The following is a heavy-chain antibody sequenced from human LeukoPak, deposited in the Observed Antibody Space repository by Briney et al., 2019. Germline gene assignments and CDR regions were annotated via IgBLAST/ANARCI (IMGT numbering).Heavy chain of an antibody. V-gene: IGHV4-34*01. D-gene: IGHD3-22*01. CDR2: INHSGST. J-gene: IGHJ3*02. CDR3: ARVRTITMIVVVTHDAFDI. CDR1: GGSISSYY. Sequence: PSETLSLTCTVSGGSISSYYWSWIRQPPGKGLEWIGEINHSGSTNYNPSLKSRVTISVDTSKNQFSLKLSSVTAADTAVYYCARVRTITMIVVVTHDAFDIWGQGTMVTVSS.